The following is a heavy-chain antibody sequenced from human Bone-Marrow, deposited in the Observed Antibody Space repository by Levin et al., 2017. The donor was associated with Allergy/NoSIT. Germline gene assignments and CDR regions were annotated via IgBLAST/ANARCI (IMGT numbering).Heavy chain of an antibody. CDR3: ARVSLGAMSSEY. CDR1: GYSFTTYG. V-gene: IGHV1-18*01. J-gene: IGHJ4*02. CDR2: FSAYNGKS. Sequence: VASVKVSCKASGYSFTTYGITWVRQAPGQGLEWMGWFSAYNGKSNYAQKVQDRVTMTTDTSTSTAYMELRSLRSDDTAVYYCARVSLGAMSSEYWGQGTQVTVSS. D-gene: IGHD2-2*01.